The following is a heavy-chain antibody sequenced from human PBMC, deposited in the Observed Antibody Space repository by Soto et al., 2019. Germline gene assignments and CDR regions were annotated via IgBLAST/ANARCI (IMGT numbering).Heavy chain of an antibody. CDR2: IYHSGST. Sequence: KPSETLSLTCTVSGGSIANNNYYWGWIRQPPGKGLEWIGSIYHSGSTSYNPSLKSRVTISVDTSKNQFSLKLSSVTAADTAVYYCARPRYYYDGSGYPGFNDYWGQGTLVTVSS. V-gene: IGHV4-39*01. J-gene: IGHJ4*02. CDR3: ARPRYYYDGSGYPGFNDY. D-gene: IGHD3-22*01. CDR1: GGSIANNNYY.